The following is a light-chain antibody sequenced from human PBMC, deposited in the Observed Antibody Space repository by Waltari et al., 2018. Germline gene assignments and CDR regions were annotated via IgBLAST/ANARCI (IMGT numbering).Light chain of an antibody. V-gene: IGKV3-20*01. CDR1: QGVSRA. CDR3: QHYVRLPAT. J-gene: IGKJ1*01. CDR2: GAS. Sequence: EIVLTQSPGRLSSSPGERVTLSCRASQGVSRALAWYQQKPGQAPRLLILGASNRATGIPDRFSGSGSETDFSLTISRLEPEDFAVYYCQHYVRLPATFGRGTKVEIK.